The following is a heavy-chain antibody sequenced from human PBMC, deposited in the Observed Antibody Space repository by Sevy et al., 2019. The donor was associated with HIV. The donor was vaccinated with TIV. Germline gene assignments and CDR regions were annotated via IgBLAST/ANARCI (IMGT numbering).Heavy chain of an antibody. Sequence: GGSLRLSCAASGFTFSSYWMHWVRQAPGKGLVWVSRINSDGSSTSYADSVKGRFTISRDNAKNTLYLQMNSLSAEDTAVYYCARGEHIVALFYWGQGTLVTVSS. V-gene: IGHV3-74*01. CDR3: ARGEHIVALFY. J-gene: IGHJ4*02. CDR1: GFTFSSYW. D-gene: IGHD2-21*01. CDR2: INSDGSST.